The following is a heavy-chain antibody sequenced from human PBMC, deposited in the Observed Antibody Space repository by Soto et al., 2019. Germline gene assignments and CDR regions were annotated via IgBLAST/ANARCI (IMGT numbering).Heavy chain of an antibody. J-gene: IGHJ4*01. V-gene: IGHV4-4*02. D-gene: IGHD3-10*01. Sequence: QVQLQESGPGLVKPSGTLSLTCAVSSGSISSSNWWSWVRQPPGNGLEWIGEIYHSGSTNYNPSLKSRVTISVDKSKNQFSLKLSSVTAADTAVYYCARDLQGSGSYYLGYWGQGTLVTVSS. CDR2: IYHSGST. CDR3: ARDLQGSGSYYLGY. CDR1: SGSISSSNW.